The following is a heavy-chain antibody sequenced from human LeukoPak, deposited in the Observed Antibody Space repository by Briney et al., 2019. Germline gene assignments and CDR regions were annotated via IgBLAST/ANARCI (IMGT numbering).Heavy chain of an antibody. CDR3: ARARLDHDYGDYSLDY. J-gene: IGHJ4*02. V-gene: IGHV4-34*01. Sequence: SETLSLTCAVYGVTVSGYYWSWVRQAPGKGLEWIGEINHSGSTNYNPSLKSRVTISVDTSKNQFSLKLSSVTAADTAVYYCARARLDHDYGDYSLDYWGQGTLVTVSS. CDR2: INHSGST. CDR1: GVTVSGYY. D-gene: IGHD4-17*01.